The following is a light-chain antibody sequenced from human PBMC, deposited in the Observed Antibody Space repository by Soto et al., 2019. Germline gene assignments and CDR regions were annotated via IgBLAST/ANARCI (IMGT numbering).Light chain of an antibody. Sequence: ELVMTQSTATLWLSPGARATLSCRASQSAYNSLAGYQQKPGQGPRLLMYGGSTRATGTAARFSSSRSGTEFTLTISSLLSEDVAVYYYQQYNNCPPYTFGQGTKLEIK. V-gene: IGKV3-15*01. J-gene: IGKJ2*01. CDR1: QSAYNS. CDR2: GGS. CDR3: QQYNNCPPYT.